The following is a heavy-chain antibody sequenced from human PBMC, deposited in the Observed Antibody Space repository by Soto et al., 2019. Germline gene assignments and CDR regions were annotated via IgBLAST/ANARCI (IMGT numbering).Heavy chain of an antibody. J-gene: IGHJ4*02. Sequence: EVQLVESGGGLVKPGGSLRLSCAASGFTFSSYSMNWVRQAPGKGLEWVSSISSSSSYIYYADSVKCRFTIYRDNAKNSLYLQMNILRAEDTAVYYCASSGDYLVHYWGQGTLVTVSS. CDR2: ISSSSSYI. V-gene: IGHV3-21*01. CDR3: ASSGDYLVHY. CDR1: GFTFSSYS. D-gene: IGHD2-21*01.